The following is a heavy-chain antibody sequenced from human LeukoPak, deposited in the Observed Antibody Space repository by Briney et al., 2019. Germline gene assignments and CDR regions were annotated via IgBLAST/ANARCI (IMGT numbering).Heavy chain of an antibody. V-gene: IGHV3-33*01. J-gene: IGHJ4*02. CDR2: IWYDGSNE. D-gene: IGHD1-26*01. CDR3: ARPLVGDALDY. Sequence: PGGSLRLSCAASGFTFSRYGMHWVRQAPGKGLEWVAVIWYDGSNEYYADSVKGRFTIFRDNSKNTLHLQMNSLRAEDTAVYYCARPLVGDALDYRGQGTLVTVSS. CDR1: GFTFSRYG.